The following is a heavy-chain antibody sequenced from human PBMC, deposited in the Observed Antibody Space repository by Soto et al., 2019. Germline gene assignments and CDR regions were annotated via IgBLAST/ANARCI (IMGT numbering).Heavy chain of an antibody. D-gene: IGHD1-20*01. Sequence: PSGTLSLSXAVYGGSFSGYYWRWIRQPPGKGLEWIAEINHSGSTNYNPSSKSRLIIILNKTKNQLSFQLSSVTAADTAVYYCARLRCNWKPLDYWGQGTLVTV. V-gene: IGHV4-34*01. CDR2: INHSGST. CDR3: ARLRCNWKPLDY. J-gene: IGHJ4*02. CDR1: GGSFSGYY.